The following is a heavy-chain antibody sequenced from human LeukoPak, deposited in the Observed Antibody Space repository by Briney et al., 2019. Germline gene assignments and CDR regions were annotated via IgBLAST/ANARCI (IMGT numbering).Heavy chain of an antibody. V-gene: IGHV4-4*02. CDR2: IYHSGST. J-gene: IGHJ6*02. Sequence: SETLSLTCAVSGGSISSSNWWSWVRQPPGKGLEWIGEIYHSGSTNYNPSLKSRVTISVDKSKNQFSLKLSSVTAADTAVYYCARDNWNYGSSMDVWGQGTTVTVSS. CDR3: ARDNWNYGSSMDV. D-gene: IGHD1-7*01. CDR1: GGSISSSNW.